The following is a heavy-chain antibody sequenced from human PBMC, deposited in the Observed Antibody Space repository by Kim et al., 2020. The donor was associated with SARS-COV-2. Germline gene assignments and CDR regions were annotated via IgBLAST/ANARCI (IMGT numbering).Heavy chain of an antibody. CDR2: GST. CDR3: ARGTVTTEY. Sequence: GSTYYADSVKGRFTISRHNSKNTLYLQMNSRRAEDTAVYYCARGTVTTEYWGQGTLVTVSS. J-gene: IGHJ4*02. V-gene: IGHV3-53*04. D-gene: IGHD4-17*01.